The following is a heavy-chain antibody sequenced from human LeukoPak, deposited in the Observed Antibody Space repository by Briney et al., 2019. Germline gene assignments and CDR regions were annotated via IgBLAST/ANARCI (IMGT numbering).Heavy chain of an antibody. D-gene: IGHD1-26*01. CDR2: IYYSGTT. CDR3: ARHSGASPHYFDY. CDR1: GVSISNYY. J-gene: IGHJ4*02. V-gene: IGHV4-59*08. Sequence: SETLSLTCTVSGVSISNYYWSWLRQPPGKGLEWIGFIYYSGTTHYDPSLKSRVTMSVATSNNQFSLRLSSVTAADTAIYYCARHSGASPHYFDYWGQGALVTVSS.